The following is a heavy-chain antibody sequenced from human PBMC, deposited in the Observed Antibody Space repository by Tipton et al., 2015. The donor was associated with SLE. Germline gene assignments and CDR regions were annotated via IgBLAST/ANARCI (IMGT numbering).Heavy chain of an antibody. CDR2: INHSGST. D-gene: IGHD6-19*01. CDR1: GGAFRGYY. CDR3: ARAQWLVRWFDP. Sequence: TLSLTCAVHGGAFRGYYWSWIRQPPGKGLEWMGEINHSGSTNYNPSLKSRVTISVDTSKNQFSLKLSSVTAADTAVYYCARAQWLVRWFDPWGQGNLVTVSS. V-gene: IGHV4-34*01. J-gene: IGHJ5*02.